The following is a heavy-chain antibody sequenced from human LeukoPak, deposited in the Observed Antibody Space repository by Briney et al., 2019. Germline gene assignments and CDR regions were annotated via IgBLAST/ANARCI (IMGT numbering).Heavy chain of an antibody. V-gene: IGHV3-15*01. Sequence: GGSLRLSCAASGFTFSSYGMHWARQAPGKGLEWVGRIKSKTDGGTTDYAAPVKGRFTISRDDSKNTLYLQMNSLKTEDTAVYYCTTDLDYGDYYYYYYMDVWGKGTTVTVSS. CDR3: TTDLDYGDYYYYYYMDV. D-gene: IGHD4-17*01. CDR1: GFTFSSYG. CDR2: IKSKTDGGTT. J-gene: IGHJ6*03.